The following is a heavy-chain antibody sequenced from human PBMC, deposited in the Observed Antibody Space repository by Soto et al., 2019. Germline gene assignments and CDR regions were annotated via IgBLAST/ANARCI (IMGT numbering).Heavy chain of an antibody. Sequence: SETLSLTCTVYGGSISSYYWSWIRQPPGKGLEWIGYIYYRWSTNYNPSLKSRVTISVDTSKNQFSLKLSSVTAADTAVYYCARFLYAVEYDSYGMDVWGQGTTVTVSS. CDR3: ARFLYAVEYDSYGMDV. CDR1: GGSISSYY. J-gene: IGHJ6*02. D-gene: IGHD2-8*01. CDR2: IYYRWST. V-gene: IGHV4-59*01.